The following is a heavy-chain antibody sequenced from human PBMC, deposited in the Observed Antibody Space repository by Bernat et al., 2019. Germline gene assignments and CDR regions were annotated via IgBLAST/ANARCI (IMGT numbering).Heavy chain of an antibody. Sequence: QVQLQQWGAGLLKPSETLSLTCAVYGGSFSGYYWSWNRQPPGKGLEWIGEINHSGSTNYNPSLKSRVTIPVDTSKNQFSLKLSSVTAADTAVYYCARGFPCLPTMIVVVNRRPHCDYWGQGTLVTVSS. CDR3: ARGFPCLPTMIVVVNRRPHCDY. D-gene: IGHD3-22*01. CDR1: GGSFSGYY. CDR2: INHSGST. V-gene: IGHV4-34*01. J-gene: IGHJ4*02.